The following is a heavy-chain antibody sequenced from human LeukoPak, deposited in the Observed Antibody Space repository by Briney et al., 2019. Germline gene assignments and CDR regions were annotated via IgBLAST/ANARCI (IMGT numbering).Heavy chain of an antibody. Sequence: GASVKVSCKVSGYTLTELSMHWVRQAPGKGLEWMGGFDPEDGETIYAQKFQGRVTMTEDTSTDTAYMELSSLESEDTAVYYCATVHTQWLVHPQFDYWGQGTLVTVSS. CDR2: FDPEDGET. CDR1: GYTLTELS. J-gene: IGHJ4*02. D-gene: IGHD6-19*01. V-gene: IGHV1-24*01. CDR3: ATVHTQWLVHPQFDY.